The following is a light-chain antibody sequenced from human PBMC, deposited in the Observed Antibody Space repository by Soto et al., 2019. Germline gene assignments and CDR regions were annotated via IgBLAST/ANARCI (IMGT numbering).Light chain of an antibody. J-gene: IGKJ1*01. CDR1: QNIDTW. CDR3: QEYRNDYGT. V-gene: IGKV1-5*03. CDR2: KAS. Sequence: DIQMTQSPATLAASVGDRVSITCRASQNIDTWLAWYQQKAGKAPNLLIYKASRLESGVPSRFSGSGSGTEFTLTFSSLQPEDFGSYYCQEYRNDYGTFGQGTKVEMK.